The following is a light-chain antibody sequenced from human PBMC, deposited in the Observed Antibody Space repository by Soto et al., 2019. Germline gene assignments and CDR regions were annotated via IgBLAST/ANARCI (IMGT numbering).Light chain of an antibody. Sequence: QSALTQPASVSGSPGQSITISCTGSSSDVGGFNFVSWYQQHPGKAPKLMISGVNNRPSGVSNRFSGSKSGNAASLTISGLRAEDEADYYCSSYTSTNTLYVFGTGTKLTVL. J-gene: IGLJ1*01. V-gene: IGLV2-14*01. CDR3: SSYTSTNTLYV. CDR1: SSDVGGFNF. CDR2: GVN.